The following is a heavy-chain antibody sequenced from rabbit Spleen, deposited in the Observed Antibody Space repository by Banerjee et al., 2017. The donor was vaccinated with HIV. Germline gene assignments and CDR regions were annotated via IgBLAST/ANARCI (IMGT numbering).Heavy chain of an antibody. CDR3: ARRGGDSYTYALDL. D-gene: IGHD2-1*01. V-gene: IGHV1S45*01. J-gene: IGHJ4*01. CDR1: GIDFSSNT. CDR2: IGGGSTGTT. Sequence: QEQLVESGGGLVQPEGSLTLTCKASGIDFSSNTMCWVRQAPGKGLEWIACIGGGSTGTTYYASWAKGRFTISKTSSTTVTLQMTSLTAADTATYFCARRGGDSYTYALDLWGPGHPRHRL.